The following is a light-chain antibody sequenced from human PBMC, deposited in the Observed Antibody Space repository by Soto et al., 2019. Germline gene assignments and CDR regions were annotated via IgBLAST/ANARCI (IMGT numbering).Light chain of an antibody. CDR2: EVS. J-gene: IGLJ1*01. CDR1: SSDVGAYNY. CDR3: QSYDSSLSGYV. Sequence: QSALTQPASVSGSPGQSVTISCTGTSSDVGAYNYVSWYQLHPGKAPKLLISEVSNRPSGVSSRFSGSKSGNTASLTISGLQAEDEADYYCQSYDSSLSGYVFGTGTKLTVL. V-gene: IGLV2-14*01.